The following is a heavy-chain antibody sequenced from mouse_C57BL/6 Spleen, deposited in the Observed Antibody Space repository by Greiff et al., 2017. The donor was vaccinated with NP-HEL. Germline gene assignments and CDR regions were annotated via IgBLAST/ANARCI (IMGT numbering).Heavy chain of an antibody. CDR1: GFTFSSYA. Sequence: EVQLVESGGGLVKPGGSLKLSCAASGFTFSSYAMSWVRQTPEKRLEWVATISDGGSYTYYPDNVKGRFTISRDNAKNNLYLQMSHLKSEETAMYYCARDNYYGSSPFAYWGQGTLVTVSA. V-gene: IGHV5-4*01. J-gene: IGHJ3*01. CDR3: ARDNYYGSSPFAY. D-gene: IGHD1-1*01. CDR2: ISDGGSYT.